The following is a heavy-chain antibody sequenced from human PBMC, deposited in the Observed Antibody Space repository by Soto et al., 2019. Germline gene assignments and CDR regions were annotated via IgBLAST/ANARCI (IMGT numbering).Heavy chain of an antibody. D-gene: IGHD5-12*01. J-gene: IGHJ6*02. CDR1: EVPFSNYC. CDR2: ISYDGSNK. Sequence: PGGSLGLPCAVFEVPFSNYCIHLVRQAPGKGLEWVAVISYDGSNKYYVDSVKGRFTISRDNSKNTLYLQMNSLRAEDTAVYYCAKGGGYDNYYYYGMDVWGQGNTVTVSS. CDR3: AKGGGYDNYYYYGMDV. V-gene: IGHV3-30*18.